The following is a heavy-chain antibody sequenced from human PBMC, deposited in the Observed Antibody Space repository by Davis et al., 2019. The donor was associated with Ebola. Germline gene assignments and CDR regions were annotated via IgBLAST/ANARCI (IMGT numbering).Heavy chain of an antibody. D-gene: IGHD2-15*01. CDR1: GFTFSSYW. V-gene: IGHV3-74*03. CDR3: AKAIYCSGGSCNLQFDY. Sequence: HTGGSLRLSCAASGFTFSSYWMHWVRQAPGKGLVWVSCINRDGSTTTYADSVKGRFTISRDNAKNTLYLQMNNLRVEDTAVYYCAKAIYCSGGSCNLQFDYWGQGTLVTVSS. J-gene: IGHJ4*02. CDR2: INRDGSTT.